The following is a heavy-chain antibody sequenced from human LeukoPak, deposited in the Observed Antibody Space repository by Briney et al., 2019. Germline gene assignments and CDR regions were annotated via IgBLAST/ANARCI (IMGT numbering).Heavy chain of an antibody. CDR3: ARDRGGSSSWYVDFDY. D-gene: IGHD6-13*01. Sequence: ASVKVSCKASGYTFTSYGISWVRQAPGQGLEWMGWISAYNGNTNYAQKLQGRVTMTTDTSTSTAYMELRSQRSDDTAVYYCARDRGGSSSWYVDFDYWGQGTLVTVSS. CDR1: GYTFTSYG. J-gene: IGHJ4*02. V-gene: IGHV1-18*01. CDR2: ISAYNGNT.